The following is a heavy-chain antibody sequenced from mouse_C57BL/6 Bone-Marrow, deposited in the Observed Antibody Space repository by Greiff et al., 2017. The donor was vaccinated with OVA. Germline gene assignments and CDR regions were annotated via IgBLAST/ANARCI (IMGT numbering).Heavy chain of an antibody. D-gene: IGHD2-4*01. Sequence: EVMLVESGGGLVQPGGSLSLSCAASGFTFTDYYMSWVRQPPGKALEWLGFIRNKANGYTTEYSASVKGRFTISRDISQSILYLQMNALRAEDSATYYCATNYDDSAWFAYWGQGTLVTVSA. CDR1: GFTFTDYY. V-gene: IGHV7-3*01. CDR2: IRNKANGYTT. CDR3: ATNYDDSAWFAY. J-gene: IGHJ3*01.